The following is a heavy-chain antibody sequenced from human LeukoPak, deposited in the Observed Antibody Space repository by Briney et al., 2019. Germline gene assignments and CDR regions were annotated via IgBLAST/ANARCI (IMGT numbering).Heavy chain of an antibody. CDR3: ARGTFATPFSWFDP. V-gene: IGHV1-69*06. J-gene: IGHJ5*02. Sequence: SVKVSCKASGGTFSGYAISWVRQAPGQGPEWMGGIIPIFGTANYAQKFQGRVTITADKSTSTAYMELSSLRSEDTAVYYCARGTFATPFSWFDPWGQGTLVTVSS. CDR1: GGTFSGYA. CDR2: IIPIFGTA. D-gene: IGHD3-16*01.